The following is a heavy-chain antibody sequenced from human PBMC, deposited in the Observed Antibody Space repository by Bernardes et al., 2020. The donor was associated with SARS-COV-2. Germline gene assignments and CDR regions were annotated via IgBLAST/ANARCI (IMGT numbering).Heavy chain of an antibody. D-gene: IGHD3-22*01. CDR2: ISGSGGST. V-gene: IGHV3-23*01. J-gene: IGHJ4*02. CDR1: GFTFSSYA. CDR3: AKQYYYDSSGYYYLTPFDY. Sequence: GGSLRLSCAASGFTFSSYAMSWVRQAPGKGLEWVSAISGSGGSTYYADSVKGRFTISRDNSKNTLYLQMNSLRAEDTAVYYCAKQYYYDSSGYYYLTPFDYWGQGTLVTVSS.